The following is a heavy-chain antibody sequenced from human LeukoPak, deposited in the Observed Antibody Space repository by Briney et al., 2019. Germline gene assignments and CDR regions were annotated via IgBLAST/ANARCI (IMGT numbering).Heavy chain of an antibody. CDR3: ARGTEQQRPFDY. Sequence: SETLSLTCAVYGGSFSGYYWSWIRQPPGKGLEWIGEINHSGSTNYNPSLKSRVTISVDTSKNQFSLKLSSVTAADTAVYYCARGTEQQRPFDYWGQGTLVTVSS. CDR1: GGSFSGYY. J-gene: IGHJ4*02. V-gene: IGHV4-34*01. CDR2: INHSGST. D-gene: IGHD6-13*01.